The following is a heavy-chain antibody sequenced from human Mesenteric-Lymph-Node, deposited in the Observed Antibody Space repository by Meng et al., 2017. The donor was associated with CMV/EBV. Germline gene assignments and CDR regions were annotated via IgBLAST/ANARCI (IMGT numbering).Heavy chain of an antibody. V-gene: IGHV4-34*01. Sequence: GHFQQWGAGSLKASGTLSVTCDCYGGWFSRDYWNWLPESPEKGLEWIGEINHSGSTTYNPSFTSRIIISEDTSTNQVYLHMSCVTAEDTAVYYCARGSSYDILRGYFGYWGQGALVTVSS. CDR2: INHSGST. CDR1: GGWFSRDY. CDR3: ARGSSYDILRGYFGY. D-gene: IGHD3-9*01. J-gene: IGHJ4*02.